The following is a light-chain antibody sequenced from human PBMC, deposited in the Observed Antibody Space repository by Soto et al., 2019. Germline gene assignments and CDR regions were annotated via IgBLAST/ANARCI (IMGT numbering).Light chain of an antibody. V-gene: IGLV1-40*01. CDR1: SSNIGAGYD. J-gene: IGLJ3*02. Sequence: QSVLTQPPSVSGAPGQRVTISCTGSSSNIGAGYDVHWYQQLPGTAPKLLIYGNSNRPSGVTDRFSGSKSGTSASLAITGVQAEDEADYYCQAYDSSLSGWVFGGGTQLTVL. CDR2: GNS. CDR3: QAYDSSLSGWV.